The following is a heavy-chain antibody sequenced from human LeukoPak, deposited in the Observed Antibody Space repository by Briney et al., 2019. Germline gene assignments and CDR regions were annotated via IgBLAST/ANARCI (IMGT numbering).Heavy chain of an antibody. J-gene: IGHJ3*02. CDR1: GFTFSDYY. V-gene: IGHV3-23*01. CDR2: ISGSGGST. Sequence: GGSLRLSCAASGFTFSDYYMSWIRQAPGKGLEWVSAISGSGGSTYYADSVKGRFTISRDNSKNTLYLQMNSLRAEDTAVYYCAKDQYYYDSSGYYGDAFDIWGQGTMVTVSS. D-gene: IGHD3-22*01. CDR3: AKDQYYYDSSGYYGDAFDI.